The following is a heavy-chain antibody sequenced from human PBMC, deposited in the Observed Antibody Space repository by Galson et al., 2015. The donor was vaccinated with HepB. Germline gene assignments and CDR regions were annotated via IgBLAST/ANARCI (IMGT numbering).Heavy chain of an antibody. J-gene: IGHJ4*02. CDR1: GFTFSSYW. CDR3: ARAGYVWGSFHFDY. V-gene: IGHV3-74*01. CDR2: INYDGSRT. Sequence: SLRLSCAASGFTFSSYWMHWVRQAPGKGLVWVSRINYDGSRTSYADSVKGRFTISRDNAKNTLYLQMNSLRAEDTAVYYCARAGYVWGSFHFDYWGQGTLVTVSS. D-gene: IGHD3-16*01.